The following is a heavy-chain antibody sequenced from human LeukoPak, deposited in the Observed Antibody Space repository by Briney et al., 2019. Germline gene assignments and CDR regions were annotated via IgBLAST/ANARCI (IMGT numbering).Heavy chain of an antibody. D-gene: IGHD5-18*01. CDR1: GFTFSSYG. V-gene: IGHV3-30*02. CDR3: ASDRYSYASR. Sequence: GGSLRLSCAASGFTFSSYGMHWVRQAPGKGLEWVAFIRYDGSNKYYADSVKGRFTISRDNSKNTLYLQMNSLRAEDTAVYYCASDRYSYASRWGQGTLVTVSS. J-gene: IGHJ4*02. CDR2: IRYDGSNK.